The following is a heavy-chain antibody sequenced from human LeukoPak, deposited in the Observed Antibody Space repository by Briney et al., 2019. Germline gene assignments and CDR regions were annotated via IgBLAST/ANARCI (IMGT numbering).Heavy chain of an antibody. CDR2: TYYRTKWGN. J-gene: IGHJ6*03. V-gene: IGHV6-1*01. CDR3: AREGGVYYYIDV. D-gene: IGHD3-16*01. Sequence: SQTLSLTCAISGDSVSSNSAAWHWIRHSPSNGLEWLGRTYYRTKWGNDYAVSVKSRVTIHPDTSKNQFYLQLSSVTPEDTGVYYCAREGGVYYYIDVWGKGITVTVSS. CDR1: GDSVSSNSAA.